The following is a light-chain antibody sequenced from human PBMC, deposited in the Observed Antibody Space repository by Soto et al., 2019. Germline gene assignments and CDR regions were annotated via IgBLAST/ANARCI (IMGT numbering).Light chain of an antibody. J-gene: IGKJ4*01. V-gene: IGKV3-20*01. CDR1: QSVTGNY. CDR3: HQYSASPLPSDSPLP. Sequence: ENVLTQSPGTLSLATGERATLSCRASQSVTGNYLAWYQQKPGQAPRLLVYGASSRATGIPDRFSGSGSGTDFTLTISRLEPDDFAVYYCHQYSASPLPSDSPLPFGGGTKVEIK. CDR2: GAS.